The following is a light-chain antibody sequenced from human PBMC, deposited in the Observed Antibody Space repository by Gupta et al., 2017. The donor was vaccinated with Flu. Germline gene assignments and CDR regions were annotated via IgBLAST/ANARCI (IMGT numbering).Light chain of an antibody. CDR2: GAS. J-gene: IGKJ2*01. CDR1: QSVSSSY. CDR3: QQYGSSPYT. V-gene: IGKV3-20*01. Sequence: GTLSLSPGERATLSCRASQSVSSSYLAWYQQKPGQAPRLLIYGASTRATGIPDRVTGSGSGTDFTLTFSRLEPEDFSVYYCQQYGSSPYTFGQGTKLEIK.